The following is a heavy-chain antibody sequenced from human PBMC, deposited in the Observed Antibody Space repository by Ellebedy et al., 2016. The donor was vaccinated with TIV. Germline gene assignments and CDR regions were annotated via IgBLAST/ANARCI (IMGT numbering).Heavy chain of an antibody. D-gene: IGHD2-21*01. Sequence: MPSETLSLTCTVSGSSIRIGYYWGWIRQPPGKGLEWIGSVFHSGSPHYNPSLKSRVTISIDTSKNQLSLKVNSVTAADTAVYYCTRGVGGASNWFFDLWGRGTLVTVSS. CDR1: GSSIRIGYY. V-gene: IGHV4-38-2*02. CDR3: TRGVGGASNWFFDL. CDR2: VFHSGSP. J-gene: IGHJ2*01.